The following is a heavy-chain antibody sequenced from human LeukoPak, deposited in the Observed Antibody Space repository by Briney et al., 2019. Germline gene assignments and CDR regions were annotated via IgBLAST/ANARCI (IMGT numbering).Heavy chain of an antibody. CDR3: ARDRNWAEFDY. J-gene: IGHJ4*02. V-gene: IGHV3-30*03. D-gene: IGHD3-16*01. Sequence: GGSLRLSCGASGFTFSSYGMYWVRQAPGKGLEWVAVISYDGSNKYYADSVKGRFTISRDNSKNTVYLQINSLRAEDTAVYYCARDRNWAEFDYWGQGTLVTVSS. CDR1: GFTFSSYG. CDR2: ISYDGSNK.